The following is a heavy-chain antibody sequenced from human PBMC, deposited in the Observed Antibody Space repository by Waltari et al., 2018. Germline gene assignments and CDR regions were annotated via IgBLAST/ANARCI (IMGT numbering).Heavy chain of an antibody. Sequence: VQLLESGGDLIQPGGSLRLPCAASGFPFSHFPMTWVRQAPGKRLGWVSSISGRGGTSYYTDSVTGRFTISRDNSENTLYLHMNSLRAEDSAIYYCAKDRGSGRIYFDSWGRGTLVAVSS. V-gene: IGHV3-23*01. D-gene: IGHD3-10*01. J-gene: IGHJ4*02. CDR2: ISGRGGTS. CDR3: AKDRGSGRIYFDS. CDR1: GFPFSHFP.